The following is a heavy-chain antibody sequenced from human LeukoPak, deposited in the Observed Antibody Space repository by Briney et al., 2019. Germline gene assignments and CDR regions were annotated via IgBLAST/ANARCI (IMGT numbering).Heavy chain of an antibody. D-gene: IGHD3-16*01. CDR3: ATTLYDYVWGSYRPFDY. CDR2: IKSKADGGTT. V-gene: IGHV3-15*01. J-gene: IGHJ4*02. CDR1: GLTFTNAW. Sequence: GGSLRLSCAASGLTFTNAWMSWVRQAPGMGLEWVGRIKSKADGGTTDYAAPVKGRFTISKDDSKNTLYLQMNSLKTEDTAVYYCATTLYDYVWGSYRPFDYWGQGTLVTVSS.